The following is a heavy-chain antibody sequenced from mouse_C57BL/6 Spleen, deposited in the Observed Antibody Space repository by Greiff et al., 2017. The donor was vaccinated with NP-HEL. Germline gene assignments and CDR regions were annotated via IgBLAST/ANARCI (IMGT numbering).Heavy chain of an antibody. CDR2: ISYDGSN. V-gene: IGHV3-6*01. CDR1: GYSITSGYY. CDR3: ARLPWYAMDY. D-gene: IGHD5-5*01. Sequence: EVQLQQSGPGLVKPSQSLSLTCSVTGYSITSGYYWNWIRQFPGNKLEWMGYISYDGSNNYNPSLKNRISITRDTSKNQFFLKLNSVTTEDTATYYCARLPWYAMDYWGQGTSVTVSS. J-gene: IGHJ4*01.